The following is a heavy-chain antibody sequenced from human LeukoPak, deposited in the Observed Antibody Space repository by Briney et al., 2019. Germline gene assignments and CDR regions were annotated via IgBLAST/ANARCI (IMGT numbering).Heavy chain of an antibody. J-gene: IGHJ4*02. Sequence: ASVKVSCKASGYIFSGYYIHWVRQAPGQGLEGMEWINPNTGGTNYAQKFQGRVTMTRDTSISTAYMELTRLTSDDPAVYYCARGLSYSGSYYFDYWGQGTLVPVSS. CDR1: GYIFSGYY. D-gene: IGHD1-26*01. CDR3: ARGLSYSGSYYFDY. V-gene: IGHV1-2*02. CDR2: INPNTGGT.